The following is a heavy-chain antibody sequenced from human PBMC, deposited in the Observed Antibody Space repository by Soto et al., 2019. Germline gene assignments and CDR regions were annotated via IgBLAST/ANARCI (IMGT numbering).Heavy chain of an antibody. CDR2: IIPILGIA. V-gene: IGHV1-69*08. D-gene: IGHD6-19*01. Sequence: QVQLVQSGAEVKKPGSSVKVSCKASGGTFSSYTISWVRQAPGQGLEWMGRIIPILGIANYAQKFQGRVTITADKSTSTAYMELSSLRSEDTAVYYCVREEGASSGWYLGYFDLWGRGTLVTVSS. CDR1: GGTFSSYT. J-gene: IGHJ2*01. CDR3: VREEGASSGWYLGYFDL.